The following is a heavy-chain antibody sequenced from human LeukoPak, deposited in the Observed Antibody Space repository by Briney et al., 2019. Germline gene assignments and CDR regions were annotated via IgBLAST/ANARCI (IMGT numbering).Heavy chain of an antibody. Sequence: GGSLRLSCVASGYTFSSYSINWVGQAPGKGLEWVSSISVRSNYIYYADSVRGRFSISRDDARDSLYLQMNSLRAEDTAVYYCVRLRRNSDTSGFYYYYDFWGQGTLVTVSS. D-gene: IGHD3-22*01. CDR2: ISVRSNYI. V-gene: IGHV3-21*01. J-gene: IGHJ4*02. CDR1: GYTFSSYS. CDR3: VRLRRNSDTSGFYYYYDF.